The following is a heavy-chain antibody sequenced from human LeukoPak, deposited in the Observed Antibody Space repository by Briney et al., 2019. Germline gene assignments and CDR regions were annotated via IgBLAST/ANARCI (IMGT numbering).Heavy chain of an antibody. CDR2: ISYDGSNK. CDR1: GFTFSSYG. V-gene: IGHV3-30*18. Sequence: GKSLRLSCAASGFTFSSYGMHWVRQAPGKGLEWVAVISYDGSNKYYADSVKGRFAISRDNSKNTLYLQMNSLRAEDTAVYYCAKTAGQWLLPPHDYWGQGTLVTVSS. CDR3: AKTAGQWLLPPHDY. J-gene: IGHJ4*02. D-gene: IGHD3-22*01.